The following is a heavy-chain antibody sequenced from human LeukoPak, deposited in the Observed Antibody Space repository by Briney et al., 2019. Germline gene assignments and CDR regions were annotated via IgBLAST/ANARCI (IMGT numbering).Heavy chain of an antibody. CDR2: IYYSGST. CDR1: GGSISSSSYY. J-gene: IGHJ5*02. CDR3: ARNHRKRVVNAFWFDP. D-gene: IGHD3-22*01. Sequence: PSETLSLTCTVSGGSISSSSYYWGWIRQPPGKGLEWIGSIYYSGSTYYNPSLKSRVTISVDTSKNQFSLKLSSVTAADTAVYYCARNHRKRVVNAFWFDPWGQGTLVTVSS. V-gene: IGHV4-39*07.